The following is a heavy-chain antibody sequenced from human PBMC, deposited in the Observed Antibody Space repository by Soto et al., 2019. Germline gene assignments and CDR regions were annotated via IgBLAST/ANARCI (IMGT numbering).Heavy chain of an antibody. J-gene: IGHJ6*02. V-gene: IGHV5-51*01. CDR2: IYPGDSDT. CDR1: GYSFTSYW. Sequence: GESLKISCKGSGYSFTSYWIGWVRQMPGKDLEWMGIIYPGDSDTRYSPSFQGQVTISADKSISTAYLQWSSLKASDTAMYYCARHPPDYDFWSGYSYYYGMDVWGQGTTVTVSS. D-gene: IGHD3-3*01. CDR3: ARHPPDYDFWSGYSYYYGMDV.